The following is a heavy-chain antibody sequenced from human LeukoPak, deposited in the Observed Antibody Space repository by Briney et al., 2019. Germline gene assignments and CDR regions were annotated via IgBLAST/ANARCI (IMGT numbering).Heavy chain of an antibody. CDR2: INSDGSST. J-gene: IGHJ4*02. D-gene: IGHD3-22*01. CDR1: GFTFSSYW. Sequence: GGSLRLSCVASGFTFSSYWMHWVRQAPGKGLVWVSRINSDGSSTSYADSVKGRFTISRDNAKNTLYLQMNSLRAEDTAVYYCATPIAYYDSSGYSDYWGQGTLVTVSS. CDR3: ATPIAYYDSSGYSDY. V-gene: IGHV3-74*01.